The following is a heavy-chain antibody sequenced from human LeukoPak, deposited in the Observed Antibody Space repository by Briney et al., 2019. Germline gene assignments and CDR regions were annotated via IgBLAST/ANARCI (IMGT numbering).Heavy chain of an antibody. V-gene: IGHV3-66*01. D-gene: IGHD2-2*01. CDR1: GFTVSSNY. J-gene: IGHJ6*02. Sequence: QTGGSLRLSCAASGFTVSSNYMSWVRQAPGKGLEWVSVIYSGGSTYYADSVKGRFTISRDNSKNTLYLQMNSLRAEDTAVYYCARERGGYCSSTSCYYYGMDVWGQGTTVTVSS. CDR2: IYSGGST. CDR3: ARERGGYCSSTSCYYYGMDV.